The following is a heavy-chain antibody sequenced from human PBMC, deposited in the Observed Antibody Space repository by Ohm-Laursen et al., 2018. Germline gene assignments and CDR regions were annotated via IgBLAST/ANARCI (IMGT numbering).Heavy chain of an antibody. CDR2: ISWNNGYI. CDR3: AKVEGYAGAH. J-gene: IGHJ4*02. D-gene: IGHD3-16*01. Sequence: SLRLSCAASGFTFDDYAMHWVRQAPGKGLEWVSGISWNNGYIGYADSVKGRFTISRDNAKNSLYLQMNSLRAENTALYYCAKVEGYAGAHWGQGTLVTVSS. V-gene: IGHV3-9*01. CDR1: GFTFDDYA.